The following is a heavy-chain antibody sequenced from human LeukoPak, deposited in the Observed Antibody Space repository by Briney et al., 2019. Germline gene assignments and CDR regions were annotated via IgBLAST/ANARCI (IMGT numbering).Heavy chain of an antibody. Sequence: GGSLRLSCAASGLTFSGYYMSWIRQAPGKGLEWVSYISSSGSTIYYADSVKGRFTISRDNAKNSLYLQMNSLRAEDTAVYYCARAQGDLYDILTGSPFDAFDIWGQGTMITVSS. D-gene: IGHD3-9*01. CDR2: ISSSGSTI. V-gene: IGHV3-11*01. CDR1: GLTFSGYY. CDR3: ARAQGDLYDILTGSPFDAFDI. J-gene: IGHJ3*02.